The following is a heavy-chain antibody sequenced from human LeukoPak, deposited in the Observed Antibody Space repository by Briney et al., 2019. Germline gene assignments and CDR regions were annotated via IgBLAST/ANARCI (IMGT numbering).Heavy chain of an antibody. J-gene: IGHJ4*02. V-gene: IGHV3-23*01. CDR1: GFTFSSYA. CDR2: ISGSGGST. D-gene: IGHD3-22*01. CDR3: AKDPGYDSSGYYYFDY. Sequence: PGGSLRLSCAASGFTFSSYAMSWVRQAPGKGLEWVSAISGSGGSTYYADSVKGRFTISRDNSKNTLYLQINSLRAEDTAVYYCAKDPGYDSSGYYYFDYWGQGTLVTVSS.